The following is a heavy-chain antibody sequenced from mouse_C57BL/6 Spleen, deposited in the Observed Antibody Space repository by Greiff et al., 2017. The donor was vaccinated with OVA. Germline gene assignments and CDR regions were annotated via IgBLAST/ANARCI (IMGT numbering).Heavy chain of an antibody. D-gene: IGHD4-1*01. V-gene: IGHV5-4*01. J-gene: IGHJ2*01. Sequence: EVQRVESGGGLVKPGGSLKLSCAASGFTFSSYAMSWVRQTPEKRLEWVATISDGGSYTYYPDNVKGRFTISRDNAKNNLYLQMSHLKSEDTAMYYCARDPNWVFDYWGQGTTLTVSS. CDR3: ARDPNWVFDY. CDR2: ISDGGSYT. CDR1: GFTFSSYA.